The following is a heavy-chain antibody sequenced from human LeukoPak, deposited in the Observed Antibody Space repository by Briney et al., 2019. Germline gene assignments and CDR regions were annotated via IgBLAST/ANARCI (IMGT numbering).Heavy chain of an antibody. Sequence: SETLSLTCTVSGGSISSYYWSWIRQPPGKGLEWIGYIYYSGSTYYNPSLESRVTISVDTSKNQFSLKLSSVTAADTAVYYCARHGGRERWLTYYFDYWGQGTLVTVSS. D-gene: IGHD5-24*01. CDR2: IYYSGST. CDR1: GGSISSYY. V-gene: IGHV4-59*08. CDR3: ARHGGRERWLTYYFDY. J-gene: IGHJ4*02.